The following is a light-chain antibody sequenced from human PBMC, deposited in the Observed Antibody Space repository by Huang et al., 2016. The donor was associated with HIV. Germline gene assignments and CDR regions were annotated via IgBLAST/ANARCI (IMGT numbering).Light chain of an antibody. CDR3: QQSYSSPWT. V-gene: IGKV1-39*01. J-gene: IGKJ1*01. Sequence: DIQMTQSPSSLSASVGDRVTIPCRASQSISRFLNWYQPKPGKAPKLLIYAASSLQSGVPSRISGSGSGTDFTLTISSLQPEDFAVYYFQQSYSSPWTFGQGTKVEIK. CDR2: AAS. CDR1: QSISRF.